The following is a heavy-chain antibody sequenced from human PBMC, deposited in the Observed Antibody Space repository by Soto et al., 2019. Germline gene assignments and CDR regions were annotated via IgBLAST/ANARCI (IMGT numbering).Heavy chain of an antibody. CDR3: ARDRSNHDY. V-gene: IGHV1-18*01. Sequence: VQLLESGGGLVQPGGSLRLSCAASGYTFTSYGISWVRQAPGQGLEWMGWISGYNGNTNYAQKLQGRVTMTTDTSTSTAYMELRSLRSDDTAVYYCARDRSNHDYWGQGTLVTVSS. CDR2: ISGYNGNT. J-gene: IGHJ4*02. CDR1: GYTFTSYG. D-gene: IGHD4-4*01.